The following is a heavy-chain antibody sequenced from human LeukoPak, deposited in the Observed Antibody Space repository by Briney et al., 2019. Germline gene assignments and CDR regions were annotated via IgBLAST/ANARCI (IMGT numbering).Heavy chain of an antibody. V-gene: IGHV3-23*01. CDR2: ISGSGGST. J-gene: IGHJ4*02. CDR3: AKAKASPYYDFWSGYYYFDY. CDR1: GFTFSSYA. Sequence: GGSLRLSCAASGFTFSSYAMSWVRQAPGKGLEWVSAISGSGGSTYYADSVKGRFTISRDSSKNTLYLQMNSLRAEDTAVYYCAKAKASPYYDFWSGYYYFDYWGQGTLVTVSS. D-gene: IGHD3-3*01.